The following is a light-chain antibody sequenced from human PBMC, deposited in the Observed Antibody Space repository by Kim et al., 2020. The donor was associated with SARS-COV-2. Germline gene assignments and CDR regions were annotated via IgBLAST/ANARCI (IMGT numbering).Light chain of an antibody. CDR2: AAS. J-gene: IGKJ1*01. V-gene: IGKV1-8*01. Sequence: ACTGDRITSTCRASQGISSYLAWYQQKPGKAPKLLIYAASTLQSGVPSRFSGSGSGTDFTLTISCLQSEDFATYYCQQYYSYPRTFGQGTKVDIK. CDR1: QGISSY. CDR3: QQYYSYPRT.